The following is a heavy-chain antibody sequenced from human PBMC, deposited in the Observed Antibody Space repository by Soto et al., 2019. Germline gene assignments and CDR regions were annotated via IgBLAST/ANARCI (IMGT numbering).Heavy chain of an antibody. J-gene: IGHJ6*02. Sequence: VTLRESGPELVKPTETLTLTCTVSGFALNNVKMGVSWIRQTPGKAPEWLAHIFSNEEKFYTHSLKTRLHISRDSSRGQVVLSRTNMDPVDTGTYFCARAGLKSDYGTDWFGMDVWGPGATVTVSS. CDR1: GFALNNVKMG. CDR3: ARAGLKSDYGTDWFGMDV. V-gene: IGHV2-26*01. D-gene: IGHD3-9*01. CDR2: IFSNEEK.